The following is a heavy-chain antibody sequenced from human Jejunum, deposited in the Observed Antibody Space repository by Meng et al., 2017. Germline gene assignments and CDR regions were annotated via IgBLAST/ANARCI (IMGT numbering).Heavy chain of an antibody. Sequence: SVKVPCKTFGYSFTGYKLHWVRQVPGQGLEWMGWINGNNGATNYAQKFQGRVTMTRDTSISTTYMEVSRLTFDDTAVFYCARSWIEIWTPDFDYWGQGTLVTVSS. CDR3: ARSWIEIWTPDFDY. CDR2: INGNNGAT. CDR1: GYSFTGYK. J-gene: IGHJ4*02. V-gene: IGHV1-2*02. D-gene: IGHD5-12*01.